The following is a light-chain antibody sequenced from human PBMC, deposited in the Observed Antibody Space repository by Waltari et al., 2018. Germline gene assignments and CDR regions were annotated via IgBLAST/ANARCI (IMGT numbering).Light chain of an antibody. CDR3: MQTLQTPFT. CDR1: QSLLHNNGDNY. J-gene: IGKJ4*01. Sequence: DIVMTQSPLSLPVTPGEPASISCRSTQSLLHNNGDNYLDWYVQRPGQSPQLLIDLTSKGASGVPDRLSGSGSGTDFTLKISRVEAEDVGVYYCMQTLQTPFTFGGGTKVEIK. CDR2: LTS. V-gene: IGKV2-28*01.